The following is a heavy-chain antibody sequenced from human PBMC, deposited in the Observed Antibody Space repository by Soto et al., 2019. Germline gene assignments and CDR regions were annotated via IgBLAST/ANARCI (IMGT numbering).Heavy chain of an antibody. CDR3: AREHAELLIQPYYGLDV. Sequence: WSLRLSCAASSFTFSRYAMTWVRQAPGKGLEWVSSISGTGNHIYYAESVKGRFTVSRDNAKSSLFLQMNSLRAEDTAVYYCAREHAELLIQPYYGLDVWGLGTTVTVSS. D-gene: IGHD2-15*01. CDR2: ISGTGNHI. V-gene: IGHV3-21*06. CDR1: SFTFSRYA. J-gene: IGHJ6*02.